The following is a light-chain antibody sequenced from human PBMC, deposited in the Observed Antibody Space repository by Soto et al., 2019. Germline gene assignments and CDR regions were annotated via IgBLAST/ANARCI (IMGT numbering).Light chain of an antibody. CDR2: DAS. Sequence: DIQITQSPSTLSASVGDRGTITCRASQSISSWLAWYQQKPGKAPKLLIYDASSLDGGVPSRFSGSGSGTEFTLTISSLQPDDFATYYCQQYNSDSKTFGPGTKV. V-gene: IGKV1-5*01. CDR3: QQYNSDSKT. CDR1: QSISSW. J-gene: IGKJ1*01.